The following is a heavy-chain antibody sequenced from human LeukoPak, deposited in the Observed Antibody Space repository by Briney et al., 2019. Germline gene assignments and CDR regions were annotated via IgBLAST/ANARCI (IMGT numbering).Heavy chain of an antibody. V-gene: IGHV4-34*01. CDR1: GGSFSGYY. Sequence: PSETLSLTCAVYGGSFSGYYWSWIRQPPGKGLEWIGEINHSGSTNYNPSLKSRVTISVDTSKNQFSLKLSSVTAADTAVYYCARHVRRTTTDYYGMDVWGQGTTVTVSS. CDR3: ARHVRRTTTDYYGMDV. J-gene: IGHJ6*02. CDR2: INHSGST. D-gene: IGHD4-11*01.